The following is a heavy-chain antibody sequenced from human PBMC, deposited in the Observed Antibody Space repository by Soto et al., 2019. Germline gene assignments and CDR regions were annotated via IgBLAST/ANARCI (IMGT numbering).Heavy chain of an antibody. J-gene: IGHJ6*02. CDR3: TTDGRRYCSSTSCYFADYYGMDV. V-gene: IGHV3-15*07. CDR2: IKSKTDGGTT. Sequence: GGSLRLSCAASGFTFSNAWMNWVRQAPGKGLEWVGRIKSKTDGGTTDYAAPVKGRFTITRDDSKKTLYLQMNSLKTEDTAVYYCTTDGRRYCSSTSCYFADYYGMDVWGQGTTVTVSS. CDR1: GFTFSNAW. D-gene: IGHD2-2*01.